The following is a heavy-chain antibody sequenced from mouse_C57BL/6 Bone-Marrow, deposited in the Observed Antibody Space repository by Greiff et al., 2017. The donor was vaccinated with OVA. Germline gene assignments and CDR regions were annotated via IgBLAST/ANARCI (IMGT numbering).Heavy chain of an antibody. CDR3: AKDITTVVAYYAMDY. V-gene: IGHV2-4*01. Sequence: QVQLQQSGPGLVQPSQSLSITCTVSGFSLTSYGVHWVRQPPGKGLEWLGVIWSGGSTDYNAAFISRLSISKDNSKSQVFFKMNSLQADDTAIYYCAKDITTVVAYYAMDYWGQGTSVTVSS. D-gene: IGHD1-1*01. CDR2: IWSGGST. J-gene: IGHJ4*01. CDR1: GFSLTSYG.